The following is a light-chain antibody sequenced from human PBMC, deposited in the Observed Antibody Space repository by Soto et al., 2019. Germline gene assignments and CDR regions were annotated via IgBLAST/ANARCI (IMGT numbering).Light chain of an antibody. CDR3: QQNVSIPIT. CDR2: AAS. CDR1: QSISTY. J-gene: IGKJ5*01. V-gene: IGKV1-39*01. Sequence: DIQMTQSPSSLSASVGDRVTITCRASQSISTYLNWYHQKPGKAPDLLIYAASSLKSGVPSRFSGSGSGTHFTLTITGLQPADFATYYCQQNVSIPITYGQGTRLEIK.